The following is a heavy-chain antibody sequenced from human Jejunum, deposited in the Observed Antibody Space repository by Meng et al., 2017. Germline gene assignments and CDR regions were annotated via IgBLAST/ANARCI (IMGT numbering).Heavy chain of an antibody. CDR1: GGSIYGADYY. J-gene: IGHJ4*02. D-gene: IGHD4-11*01. CDR3: ARGNEYSNYGADF. CDR2: IFYSGTS. Sequence: QVQLQESGPGLVMPSPTLSLTCTCSGGSIYGADYYWSWIRQPPGKGLEWIGDIFYSGTSHYNPSLKSRVTISVGTSKSQFYLRVSSVTAADTAVYYCARGNEYSNYGADFWGQGTLVTVSS. V-gene: IGHV4-30-4*01.